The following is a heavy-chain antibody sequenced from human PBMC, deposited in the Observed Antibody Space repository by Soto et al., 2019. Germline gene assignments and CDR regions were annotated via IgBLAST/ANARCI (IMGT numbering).Heavy chain of an antibody. D-gene: IGHD3-3*01. J-gene: IGHJ4*02. Sequence: GGSLRLSCAASGFTVSSSYMSWVRQAPGQGLEWVLVIYSGGSTYYADSVKGRFTISRDNSKNTLYLQMNSLRAEDTAVYYCAKDINGPYLVIIGFDYWGQGTLVTVSS. CDR2: IYSGGST. CDR1: GFTVSSSY. CDR3: AKDINGPYLVIIGFDY. V-gene: IGHV3-53*01.